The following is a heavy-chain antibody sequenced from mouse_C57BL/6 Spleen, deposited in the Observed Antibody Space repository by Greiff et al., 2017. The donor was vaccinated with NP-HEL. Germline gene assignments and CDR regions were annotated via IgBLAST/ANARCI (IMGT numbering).Heavy chain of an antibody. J-gene: IGHJ3*01. Sequence: DVMLVESGEGLVKPGGSLKLSCAASGFTFSSYAMSWVRQTPEKRLEWVAYISSGGDYIYYADTVKGRFTISRDNARNTLYLQMSSLKSEDTAMYYCTRDDYEGFAYWGQGTLVTVSA. D-gene: IGHD2-4*01. CDR3: TRDDYEGFAY. CDR2: ISSGGDYI. CDR1: GFTFSSYA. V-gene: IGHV5-9-1*02.